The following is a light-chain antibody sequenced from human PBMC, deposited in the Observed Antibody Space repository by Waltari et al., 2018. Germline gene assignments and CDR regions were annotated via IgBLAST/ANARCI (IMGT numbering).Light chain of an antibody. CDR3: QSYDSGLSGYV. CDR2: GNS. V-gene: IGLV1-40*01. Sequence: QSVLTQPPSVSGAPGQRVTISCNRSTSNIRSFDVPWYQPLPGTAPKLLIYGNSNRPSGVPDRFSGSKSGTSASLAVSGLQAEDEADYFCQSYDSGLSGYVFGFGTNVTVL. CDR1: TSNIRSFD. J-gene: IGLJ1*01.